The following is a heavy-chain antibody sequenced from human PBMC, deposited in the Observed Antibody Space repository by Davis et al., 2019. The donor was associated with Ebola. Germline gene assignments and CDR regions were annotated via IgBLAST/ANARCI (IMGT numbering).Heavy chain of an antibody. CDR3: ARGGQLVIWYYYYGMDV. J-gene: IGHJ6*02. V-gene: IGHV1-3*01. CDR2: INAGNGNT. Sequence: AASVNVSCKASGYTFTSYAMHWVRQAPGQRLEWMGWINAGNGNTKYSQKFQGRVTITRDTSASTAYMELSSLRSEDTAVYYCARGGQLVIWYYYYGMDVWGQGTTVTVSS. CDR1: GYTFTSYA. D-gene: IGHD6-6*01.